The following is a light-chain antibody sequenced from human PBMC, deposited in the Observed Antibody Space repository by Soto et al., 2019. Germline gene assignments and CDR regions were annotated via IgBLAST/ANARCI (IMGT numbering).Light chain of an antibody. CDR1: QSVSSSY. J-gene: IGKJ5*01. V-gene: IGKV3-20*01. CDR2: GAS. CDR3: QQYGSSRIT. Sequence: EIVLRRSPGTLSLSPGERATLSCRASQSVSSSYLAWYQQKPGQAPRLLIYGASSRATGIPDRFSGSGSGTDFTLTISRLEPEDFAVYYCQQYGSSRITFGQGTRLEVK.